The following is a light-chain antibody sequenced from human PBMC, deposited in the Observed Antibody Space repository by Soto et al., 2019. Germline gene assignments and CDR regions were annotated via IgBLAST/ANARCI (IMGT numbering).Light chain of an antibody. CDR2: DAS. J-gene: IGKJ1*01. CDR3: QQYDSFSVT. Sequence: GAIVTITCRASQSISSWLAWYQQKPGKAPKLLIYDASSLESGVPSRFSGSGSGTEFTLTISSLQPDDFATYYCQQYDSFSVTFGQGTKVDIK. CDR1: QSISSW. V-gene: IGKV1-5*01.